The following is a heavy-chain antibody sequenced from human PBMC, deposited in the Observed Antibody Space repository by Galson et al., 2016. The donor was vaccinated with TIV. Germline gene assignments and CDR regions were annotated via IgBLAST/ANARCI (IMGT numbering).Heavy chain of an antibody. CDR3: ARERGPGYCDDSRGYGYNGIDV. CDR1: GYTFSHYY. Sequence: SVKVSCKASGYTFSHYYLHWVRQAPGQGLEWMGRINPKTGATDYALKFQGRVTMTRDTSINIGYMELSSLRSDDTVVYYCARERGPGYCDDSRGYGYNGIDVWGQGTTVTVSS. J-gene: IGHJ6*02. D-gene: IGHD2-2*03. V-gene: IGHV1-2*05. CDR2: INPKTGAT.